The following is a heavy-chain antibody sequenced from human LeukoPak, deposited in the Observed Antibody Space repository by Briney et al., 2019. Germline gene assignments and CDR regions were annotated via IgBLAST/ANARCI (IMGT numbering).Heavy chain of an antibody. D-gene: IGHD5-18*01. J-gene: IGHJ4*02. V-gene: IGHV3-7*04. Sequence: GGSLRLSCAAPGFSFSSNWMNWVRQAPGKGLDWVANIKRDGSEKYYVDSVKGRFTISRDNAKNSLYLQMNSLRVEDTAVYYCARDLDTRNSYEFAYWGQGTLVTVSS. CDR2: IKRDGSEK. CDR3: ARDLDTRNSYEFAY. CDR1: GFSFSSNW.